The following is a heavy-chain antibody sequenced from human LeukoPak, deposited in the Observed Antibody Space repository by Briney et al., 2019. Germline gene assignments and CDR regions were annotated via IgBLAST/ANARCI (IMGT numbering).Heavy chain of an antibody. Sequence: GGSLRLSCAASGFAFSAYWMHWVRQAPGKGLEWVSRINEDATIISYADSVKGRFIISRDNSKKSLYLQMNNLRAEDTAVYYCVRDLVFVWTPGDDFDFWGQGTPVTVSS. D-gene: IGHD3-16*01. CDR3: VRDLVFVWTPGDDFDF. J-gene: IGHJ4*02. CDR1: GFAFSAYW. V-gene: IGHV3-74*01. CDR2: INEDATII.